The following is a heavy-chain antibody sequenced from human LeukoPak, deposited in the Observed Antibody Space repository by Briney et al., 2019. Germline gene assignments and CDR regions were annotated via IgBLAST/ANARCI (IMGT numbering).Heavy chain of an antibody. V-gene: IGHV1-18*01. D-gene: IGHD3-22*01. CDR3: ARDPSLPPSPTDYYDSSGYYPS. Sequence: GASVKVSCKASGGTFSSYAISWVRQAPGQGLEWMGWISAYNGNTNYAQKLQGRVTMTTDTSTSTAYMELRSLRSDDTAVYYCARDPSLPPSPTDYYDSSGYYPSWGQGTLVTVSS. CDR1: GGTFSSYA. J-gene: IGHJ5*02. CDR2: ISAYNGNT.